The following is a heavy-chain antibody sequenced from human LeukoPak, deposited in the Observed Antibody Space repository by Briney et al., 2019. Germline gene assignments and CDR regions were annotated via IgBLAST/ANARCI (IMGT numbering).Heavy chain of an antibody. CDR3: ASPGGYSSFVRVYFQH. V-gene: IGHV3-53*01. CDR1: GFTVSSNY. CDR2: IYSGGST. Sequence: GGSLRLSCAASGFTVSSNYMSWVRQAPGKGLEWVSVIYSGGSTYYADSVKGRFTISRDNSKNTLYLQMNSLRAEDTAVYYCASPGGYSSFVRVYFQHWGQGTLVTVSS. D-gene: IGHD6-19*01. J-gene: IGHJ1*01.